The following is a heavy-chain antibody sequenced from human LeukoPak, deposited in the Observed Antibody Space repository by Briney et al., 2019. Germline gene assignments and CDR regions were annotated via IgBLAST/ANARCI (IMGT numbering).Heavy chain of an antibody. CDR2: INPNSGGT. CDR3: ARGPPHDILTGQNWFDP. V-gene: IGHV1-2*04. D-gene: IGHD3-9*01. J-gene: IGHJ5*02. CDR1: GYTFTGYY. Sequence: ASVKVSCKASGYTFTGYYMHWVRQAPGQGLEWMGWINPNSGGTNYAQKFQGWVTMTRDTSISTAYMELSRLRSDDTAVYYCARGPPHDILTGQNWFDPWGQETLVTVSS.